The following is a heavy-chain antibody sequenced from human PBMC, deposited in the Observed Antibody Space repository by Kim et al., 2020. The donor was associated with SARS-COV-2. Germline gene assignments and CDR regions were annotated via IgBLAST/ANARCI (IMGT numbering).Heavy chain of an antibody. J-gene: IGHJ4*02. V-gene: IGHV4-38-2*02. CDR2: ISHGGTT. D-gene: IGHD2-2*01. CDR1: GDSISSDYY. CDR3: ARHYRSSLDY. Sequence: SETLSLTCTVSGDSISSDYYWGWIRQAPVRGREWIAFISHGGTTYFNSSLKSRVSISVDTSKNQFYLRLTYVTAADTAVYFCARHYRSSLDYWRQGTLVTVSS.